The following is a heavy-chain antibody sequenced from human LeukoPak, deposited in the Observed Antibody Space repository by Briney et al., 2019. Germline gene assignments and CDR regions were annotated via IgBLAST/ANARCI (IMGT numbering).Heavy chain of an antibody. V-gene: IGHV1-2*02. CDR2: INPNSGGT. J-gene: IGHJ4*02. CDR1: GYTFTGYY. CDR3: ARPPHNWNPGDGDY. D-gene: IGHD1-20*01. Sequence: ASVKVSCKASGYTFTGYYMHWVRQAPGQGLKWMGWINPNSGGTNYAQKFQGRVTMTRDTSISTAYMELSRLRSDDTAVYYCARPPHNWNPGDGDYWGQGTLVTVSS.